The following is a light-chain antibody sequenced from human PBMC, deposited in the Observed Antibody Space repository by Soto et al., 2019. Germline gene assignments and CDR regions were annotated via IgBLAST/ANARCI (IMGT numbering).Light chain of an antibody. J-gene: IGKJ4*01. CDR2: DAS. Sequence: EIVLTQSPATLSLSPGERATLSCRASQSVSSYLAWYQQKPGQAPRLLIYDASNRATGIPARFSGSGSGTDFNLTISGLEPEDFALNYCHQRTNWPGTFGGGTKVEIK. CDR3: HQRTNWPGT. V-gene: IGKV3-11*01. CDR1: QSVSSY.